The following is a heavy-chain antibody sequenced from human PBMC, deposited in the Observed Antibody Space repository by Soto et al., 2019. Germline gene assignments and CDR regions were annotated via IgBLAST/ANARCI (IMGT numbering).Heavy chain of an antibody. Sequence: QITLKESGPTLMKPTQTLTLTCTFSGFSLSNSEVGVGWIRQPPGKALEWLALIYWDDDKRYSPSLKSRRTITKDTSKNQEVLTLADMDPVDTAPYYCARRPSLKVWYFDYWGQGTLVTVSS. D-gene: IGHD1-20*01. J-gene: IGHJ4*02. CDR3: ARRPSLKVWYFDY. CDR2: IYWDDDK. V-gene: IGHV2-5*02. CDR1: GFSLSNSEVG.